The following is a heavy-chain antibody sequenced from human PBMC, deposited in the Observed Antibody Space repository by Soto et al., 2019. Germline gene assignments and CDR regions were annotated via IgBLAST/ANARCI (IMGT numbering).Heavy chain of an antibody. V-gene: IGHV1-8*02. CDR3: ARGPSIAAAGPQDLQH. Sequence: ASVKASCKASGYTFTSYDINWVRQATGQGLEWMGWTTPNSGNTGYAQKFQGRVTMTRNTTISTAYMELNSLRSEDTAVYYCARGPSIAAAGPQDLQHWGQGTLVTVSS. J-gene: IGHJ1*01. CDR2: TTPNSGNT. CDR1: GYTFTSYD. D-gene: IGHD6-6*01.